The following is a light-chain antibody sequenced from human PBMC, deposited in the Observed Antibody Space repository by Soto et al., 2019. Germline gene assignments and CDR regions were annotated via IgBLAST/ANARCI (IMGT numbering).Light chain of an antibody. Sequence: DVVMTQSPLSLPVTPGEPASISCRSSQSLLHSDGNTYLDWYLQKPGQSPQLLIYLGSTRASGVPERFRGSGSGTDFTLKISRVEAEDVGVYYCMQALQGPITFGQGTRLEIK. CDR1: QSLLHSDGNTY. V-gene: IGKV2-28*01. CDR2: LGS. CDR3: MQALQGPIT. J-gene: IGKJ5*01.